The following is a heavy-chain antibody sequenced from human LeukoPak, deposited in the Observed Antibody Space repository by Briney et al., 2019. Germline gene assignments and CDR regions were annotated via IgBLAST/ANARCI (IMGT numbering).Heavy chain of an antibody. CDR3: ARDRERGMVRGILDY. J-gene: IGHJ4*02. V-gene: IGHV4-61*02. CDR2: IYTSGST. D-gene: IGHD3-10*01. CDR1: GGSTSSGTYY. Sequence: SETLSLTCTVSGGSTSSGTYYWSWIRQPAGKGLEWIGRIYTSGSTNYNPSLKSRVTISLDSSKNQFALKLKSVTAADTAVYYCARDRERGMVRGILDYWGQGTLVTVSS.